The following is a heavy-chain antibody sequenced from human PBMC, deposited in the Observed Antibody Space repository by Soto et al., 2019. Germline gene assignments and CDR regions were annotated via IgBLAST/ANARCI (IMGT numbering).Heavy chain of an antibody. D-gene: IGHD2-15*01. CDR1: GYTFTSYG. J-gene: IGHJ5*02. V-gene: IGHV1-18*01. Sequence: ASVKVSCKASGYTFTSYGISWVRQAPGQGLEWMGWISAYNGNTNYAQKLQGRVTMTTDTSTSTAYMELRSLRSDDTAVYYCARAGYCSGGSCYELGWFDPWGQGTLVTVSS. CDR3: ARAGYCSGGSCYELGWFDP. CDR2: ISAYNGNT.